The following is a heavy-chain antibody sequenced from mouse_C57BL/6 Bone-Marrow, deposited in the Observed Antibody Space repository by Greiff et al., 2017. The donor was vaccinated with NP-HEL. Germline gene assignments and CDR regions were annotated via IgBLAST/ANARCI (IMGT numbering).Heavy chain of an antibody. J-gene: IGHJ4*01. CDR2: TFYSGIT. V-gene: IGHV3-3*01. CDR3: ARGDGNYVRYYAMDY. CDR1: GFSINSDCY. D-gene: IGHD2-1*01. Sequence: EVQLVESGPSLVRPSQTLSLTCTVTGFSINSDCYWIWIRQFPGNKLEYIGYTFYSGITYYNPSLESRTYITRDTSKNQFSLKLSSVTTEDTATYYCARGDGNYVRYYAMDYWGQGTSVTVSS.